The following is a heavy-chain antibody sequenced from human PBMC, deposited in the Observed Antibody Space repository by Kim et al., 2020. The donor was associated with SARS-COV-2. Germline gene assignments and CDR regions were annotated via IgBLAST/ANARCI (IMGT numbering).Heavy chain of an antibody. D-gene: IGHD2-8*01. V-gene: IGHV3-15*01. J-gene: IGHJ4*02. Sequence: GRTDYAAPVKGRFTISRDDSKNTLYLQMSSLKTEYTAVYYCTTKLRVSDNYWGQGTLVTVSS. CDR3: TTKLRVSDNY. CDR2: GRT.